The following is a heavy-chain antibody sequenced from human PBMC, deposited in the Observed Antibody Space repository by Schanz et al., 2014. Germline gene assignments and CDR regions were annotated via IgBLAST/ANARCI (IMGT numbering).Heavy chain of an antibody. J-gene: IGHJ4*02. Sequence: QVQLVQSGAEVKKPGASVKVSCKASGYTFTDYYLHWVRQAPGQGLEWMGWISPNGATRYAQNFQDKVTMTRDTSSSTAYMELSGLTSDDTATYFCARARYTGYDCSGYWGQGTLLIVSS. CDR1: GYTFTDYY. CDR2: ISPNGAT. D-gene: IGHD5-12*01. CDR3: ARARYTGYDCSGY. V-gene: IGHV1-2*02.